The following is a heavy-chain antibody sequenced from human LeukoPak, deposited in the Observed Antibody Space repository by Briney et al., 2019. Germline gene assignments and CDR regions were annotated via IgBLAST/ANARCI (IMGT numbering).Heavy chain of an antibody. CDR2: ISYDGSNK. J-gene: IGHJ4*02. D-gene: IGHD6-19*01. CDR3: ARDVYSSGWYPPSGY. CDR1: GFTFSSYA. Sequence: PGGSLRLSCAASGFTFSSYAMHWVRQAPGKGLEWVAVISYDGSNKYYADSVKGRFTISRDNSKNTLYLQMNSLRAEDTAVYYCARDVYSSGWYPPSGYWGQGTLVTVSS. V-gene: IGHV3-30-3*01.